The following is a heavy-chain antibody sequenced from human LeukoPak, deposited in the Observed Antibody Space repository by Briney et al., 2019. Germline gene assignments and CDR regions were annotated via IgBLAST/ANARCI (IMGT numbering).Heavy chain of an antibody. J-gene: IGHJ4*02. CDR3: ARSSAVVPATFDC. Sequence: GGSLRLSCAASGFTFSTYSMNWVRQAPGKGLEWVSFISNSAGTIYSADSVKGRFTIYSDKAKNSLYLQMDSLRDEDTAVYYCARSSAVVPATFDCWGQGTLVTVSS. V-gene: IGHV3-48*02. CDR2: ISNSAGTI. CDR1: GFTFSTYS. D-gene: IGHD2-15*01.